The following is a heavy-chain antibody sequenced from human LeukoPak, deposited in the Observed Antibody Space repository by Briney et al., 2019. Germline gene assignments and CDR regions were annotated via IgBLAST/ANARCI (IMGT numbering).Heavy chain of an antibody. V-gene: IGHV1-69*06. Sequence: GSSVKVSCKASGGTFSSYAISWVRQAPGQGLGWMGGIIPIFGTANYAQKFQGRVTITADKSTSTAYMELSSLRSEDTAVYYCATSFAGYSPDAFDIWGQGTMVTVSS. D-gene: IGHD6-13*01. J-gene: IGHJ3*02. CDR3: ATSFAGYSPDAFDI. CDR1: GGTFSSYA. CDR2: IIPIFGTA.